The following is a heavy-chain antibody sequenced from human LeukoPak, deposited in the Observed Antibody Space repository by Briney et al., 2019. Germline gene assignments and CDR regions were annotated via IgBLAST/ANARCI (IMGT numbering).Heavy chain of an antibody. D-gene: IGHD6-13*01. CDR2: IYYSGST. CDR3: ASYSSTWPNYYFGY. J-gene: IGHJ4*02. V-gene: IGHV4-59*08. CDR1: GGSISSYY. Sequence: SETLSLTCTVSGGSISSYYWNWIRQPPGKGLEWIGYIYYSGSTNYNPSLKSRVTISVDTSKNQFSLKLSSVTAADTAVYFCASYSSTWPNYYFGYWGQGILVTVSS.